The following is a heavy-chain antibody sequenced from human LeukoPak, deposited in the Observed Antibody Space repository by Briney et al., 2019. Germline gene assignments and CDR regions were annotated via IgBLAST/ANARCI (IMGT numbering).Heavy chain of an antibody. J-gene: IGHJ4*02. CDR2: MNPNSGNT. CDR3: ARANYYGSGKKDFDY. Sequence: GASVKVSCKASGYTFTTYDINWVRQATGQGLEWMGWMNPNSGNTGYAQKFQGRVTMTRNTSRSTAYMELSSLRSEDTAVYYCARANYYGSGKKDFDYWGQGTLVTVSS. V-gene: IGHV1-8*01. CDR1: GYTFTTYD. D-gene: IGHD3-10*01.